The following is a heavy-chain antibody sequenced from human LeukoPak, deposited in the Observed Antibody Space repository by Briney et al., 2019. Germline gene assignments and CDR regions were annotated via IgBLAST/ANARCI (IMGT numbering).Heavy chain of an antibody. J-gene: IGHJ5*02. CDR1: GFTLRTFW. Sequence: QPGGSLRLSCAASGFTLRTFWMTWVRQAPGKGLEWVASIKQDESEKYYADSVEDRFTISRDNSKNTLYLQMNSLRAGDTAVYYCARGIVGATGWFDPWGQGTLVTVSS. V-gene: IGHV3-7*01. CDR3: ARGIVGATGWFDP. CDR2: IKQDESEK. D-gene: IGHD1-26*01.